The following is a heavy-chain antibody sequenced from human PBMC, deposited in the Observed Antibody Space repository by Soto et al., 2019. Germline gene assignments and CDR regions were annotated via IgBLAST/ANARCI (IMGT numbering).Heavy chain of an antibody. J-gene: IGHJ4*02. V-gene: IGHV3-11*05. Sequence: QVQLEESGGGLVKPGGSLRLSCAASGSTFSAVYMSWFRQAPNKGLEYISYISSSGTSANYADSVKGRFTISRDNAKNSLYLQMNSLRAEDTAVYYCARDRGAVTGQYFDYWGQGALVTVSS. CDR1: GSTFSAVY. CDR3: ARDRGAVTGQYFDY. CDR2: ISSSGTSA. D-gene: IGHD6-19*01.